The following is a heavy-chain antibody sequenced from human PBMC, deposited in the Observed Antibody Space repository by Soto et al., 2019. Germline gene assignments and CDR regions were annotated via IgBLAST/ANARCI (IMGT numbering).Heavy chain of an antibody. J-gene: IGHJ2*01. Sequence: QVQLQESGPGLVKPSETLSLTCTVSGGSISSYYWSWIRQPPGKGLEWIGYIHYSGSTNYNPSLKSRVTISVDTSKNQFSLKLSSVTAADTAVYYCARSPLGTHYWYFDLWGRGTLVTVSS. CDR2: IHYSGST. D-gene: IGHD3-16*01. V-gene: IGHV4-59*01. CDR3: ARSPLGTHYWYFDL. CDR1: GGSISSYY.